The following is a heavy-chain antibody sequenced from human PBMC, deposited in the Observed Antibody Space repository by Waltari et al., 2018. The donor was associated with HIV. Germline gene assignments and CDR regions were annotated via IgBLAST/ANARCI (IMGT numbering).Heavy chain of an antibody. CDR1: GFSVSNNY. Sequence: EVQLVESGGGLIQPGGSLRLSCVASGFSVSNNYMSWVRQAPGKGLEWVSVIYSGGSTYYADAVKGRFTISRDISKNTLYLQMNSLRAEDTAVYYCAKDSSDPTPGDVWGQGTTVTVSS. J-gene: IGHJ6*02. CDR2: IYSGGST. V-gene: IGHV3-53*01. CDR3: AKDSSDPTPGDV. D-gene: IGHD2-15*01.